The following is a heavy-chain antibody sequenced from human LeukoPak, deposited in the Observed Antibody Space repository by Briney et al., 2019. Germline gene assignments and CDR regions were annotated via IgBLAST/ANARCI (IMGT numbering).Heavy chain of an antibody. CDR1: GYTFSNFG. CDR3: ARGDGGNPWDAFDI. Sequence: ASVKDSCKASGYTFSNFGIAWVRQAPGQGLEWMGWNSGDNDNPQSAQDLQGRLTVTTDRSTSTAYMELRSLRHDDTAVYYCARGDGGNPWDAFDIWGQGTMVTVSS. V-gene: IGHV1-18*01. CDR2: NSGDNDNP. J-gene: IGHJ3*02. D-gene: IGHD4-23*01.